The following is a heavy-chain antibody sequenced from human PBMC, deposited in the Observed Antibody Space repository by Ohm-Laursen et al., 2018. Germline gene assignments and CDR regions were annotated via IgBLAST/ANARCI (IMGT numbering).Heavy chain of an antibody. D-gene: IGHD3-10*01. CDR2: ISYDGSNK. CDR3: AKDRWGSGSYYPHNWFDP. J-gene: IGHJ5*02. Sequence: SLRLSCAATGFTFSSYGMHWVRQAPGKGLEWVAVISYDGSNKYYADFVKGRFTISRDNSKNTLYLQMNSLRAEDTAVYYCAKDRWGSGSYYPHNWFDPWGQGTLVTVSS. V-gene: IGHV3-30*18. CDR1: GFTFSSYG.